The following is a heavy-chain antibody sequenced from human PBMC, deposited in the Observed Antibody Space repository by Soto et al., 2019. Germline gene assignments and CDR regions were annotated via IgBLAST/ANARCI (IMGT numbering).Heavy chain of an antibody. CDR2: ISDSGTT. D-gene: IGHD5-12*01. V-gene: IGHV4-30-4*01. Sequence: SSETLSLTCTVSGGSVSSGDHWWSWIRQPPGTGLEWIGYISDSGTTYSNPSLRSRVAISVDSSKNQFSLEMSSVTAADTAVYYCARRHGYKTSFDYWGQGTLVTVSS. CDR1: GGSVSSGDHW. CDR3: ARRHGYKTSFDY. J-gene: IGHJ4*02.